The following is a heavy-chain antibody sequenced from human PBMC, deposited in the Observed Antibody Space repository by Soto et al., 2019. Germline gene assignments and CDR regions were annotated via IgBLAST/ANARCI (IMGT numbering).Heavy chain of an antibody. CDR2: ISAYNGNT. D-gene: IGHD3-10*01. CDR3: ARVNYGSGSYYRESEDY. Sequence: QVQLVQSGAEVKKPGASVKVSCKASGYTFTSYGISWVRQAPGQGLEWMGWISAYNGNTNYAQKLQGRVTMTTDTSTRTAYMELRSLRSDDTAVYYCARVNYGSGSYYRESEDYWGQGTLVTVSS. V-gene: IGHV1-18*01. J-gene: IGHJ4*02. CDR1: GYTFTSYG.